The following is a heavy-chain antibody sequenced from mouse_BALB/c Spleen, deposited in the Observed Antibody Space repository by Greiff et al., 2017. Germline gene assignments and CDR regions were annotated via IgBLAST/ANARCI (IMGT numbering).Heavy chain of an antibody. CDR3: ARRAPYYGSSYWYFDV. J-gene: IGHJ1*01. CDR1: GFSLSTSGMG. D-gene: IGHD1-1*01. CDR2: IYWDDDK. Sequence: QVTLKECGPGILQPSQTLSLTCSFSGFSLSTSGMGVSWIRQPSGKGLEWLAHIYWDDDKRYNPSLKSRLTISKDTSSNQVFLKITSVDTADTATYYCARRAPYYGSSYWYFDVWGAGTTVTVSS. V-gene: IGHV8-12*01.